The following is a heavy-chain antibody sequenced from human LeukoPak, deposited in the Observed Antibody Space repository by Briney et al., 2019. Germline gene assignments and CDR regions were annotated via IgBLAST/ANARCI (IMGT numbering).Heavy chain of an antibody. J-gene: IGHJ6*03. CDR2: INHSGST. Sequence: SETLSLICAVCGGHFSGYYWWWMRQPTGKGLQWFGEINHSGSTHYNPPLKSRVTITVDAPKQQFSLKLRSGTPADTPVYLCARGWGPETIPLGGLTDYGDYYYYYYMDVWGKGTTVTISS. D-gene: IGHD4-17*01. V-gene: IGHV4-34*01. CDR1: GGHFSGYY. CDR3: ARGWGPETIPLGGLTDYGDYYYYYYMDV.